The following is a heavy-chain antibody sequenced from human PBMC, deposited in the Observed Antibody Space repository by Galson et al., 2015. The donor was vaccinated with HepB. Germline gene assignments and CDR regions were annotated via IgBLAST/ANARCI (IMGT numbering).Heavy chain of an antibody. D-gene: IGHD7-27*01. CDR3: ARGPWVPHAFDI. CDR2: INHSGST. Sequence: ETLSLTCAVYGGSFSGYYWSWIRQPPGKGLEWIGEINHSGSTNYNPSLKSRVTISADTSKSQFSLKLSSVTAADTAVYYCARGPWVPHAFDIWGQGTMVTVSS. V-gene: IGHV4-34*01. CDR1: GGSFSGYY. J-gene: IGHJ3*02.